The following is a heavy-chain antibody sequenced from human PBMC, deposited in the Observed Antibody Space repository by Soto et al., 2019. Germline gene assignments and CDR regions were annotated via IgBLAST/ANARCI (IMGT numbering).Heavy chain of an antibody. CDR1: GFTFSNAW. J-gene: IGHJ4*02. CDR2: IKTNSDGGTV. V-gene: IGHV3-15*01. D-gene: IGHD2-2*01. CDR3: ATVYCATTSCYAPFDY. Sequence: EVHLVESGGGLVKAGGSLRLSCAASGFTFSNAWMSWVRQAPGKGLEWIGRIKTNSDGGTVDYASPGKGRFPISRADSKSMLYLDLNSLKTADTGFYFCATVYCATTSCYAPFDYWGKGTLVTVSS.